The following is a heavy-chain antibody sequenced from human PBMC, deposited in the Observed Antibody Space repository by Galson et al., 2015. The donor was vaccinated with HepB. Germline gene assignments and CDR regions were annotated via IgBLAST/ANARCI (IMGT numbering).Heavy chain of an antibody. Sequence: SLRLSCAASGFTFSSYSMNWVRQAPGKGLEWVSYISSSSSTIYYADSVKGRSTISRDNAKNSLYLQMNSLRAEDTAVYYCARGTVPAAMGYYYYGMDVWGQGTTVTVSS. CDR3: ARGTVPAAMGYYYYGMDV. CDR1: GFTFSSYS. V-gene: IGHV3-48*01. J-gene: IGHJ6*02. CDR2: ISSSSSTI. D-gene: IGHD2-2*01.